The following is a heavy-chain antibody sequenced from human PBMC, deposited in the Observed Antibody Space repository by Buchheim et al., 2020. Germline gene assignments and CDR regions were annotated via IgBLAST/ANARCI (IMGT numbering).Heavy chain of an antibody. CDR3: GGYKTPYFRFDY. D-gene: IGHD3-10*01. CDR2: ISGTGDNT. Sequence: EVQLLESGGDLVQPGGSLRLSCAASGFTFGSYAMGWVRQPPGKGLEWLSGISGTGDNTYYADSVKGRFTISGDNSKNPLSLQMNSLRAEDTALYYCGGYKTPYFRFDYWGPGTL. CDR1: GFTFGSYA. J-gene: IGHJ4*02. V-gene: IGHV3-23*01.